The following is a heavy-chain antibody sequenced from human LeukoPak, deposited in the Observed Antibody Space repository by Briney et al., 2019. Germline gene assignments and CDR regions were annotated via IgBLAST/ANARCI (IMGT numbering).Heavy chain of an antibody. J-gene: IGHJ4*02. D-gene: IGHD3-22*01. CDR1: GFIFDDYA. Sequence: PGGSLRLSCAASGFIFDDYAMYWVRQVPGRGLEWVSVISWDGGTTYYADSVKGRFTISRDNRKNSLYLQMNSLRTEDTALYYCAKAGSSRVVALRYFDCWGQGTLVTVSS. CDR2: ISWDGGTT. CDR3: AKAGSSRVVALRYFDC. V-gene: IGHV3-43*01.